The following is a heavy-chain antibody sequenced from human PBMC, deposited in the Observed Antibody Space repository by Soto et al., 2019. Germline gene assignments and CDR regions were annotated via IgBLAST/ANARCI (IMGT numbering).Heavy chain of an antibody. V-gene: IGHV1-69*12. D-gene: IGHD2-2*01. CDR2: IIPIFGTA. CDR1: GGTFSSYA. CDR3: ARHVPAAGYYYGMDV. Sequence: QVQLVQSGAEVKKPGSSVKVSCKASGGTFSSYAISWVRQAPGQGLEWMGGIIPIFGTANYAQKFQGRVTVTADESTSTAYMGLSSLRSEDTAVYYCARHVPAAGYYYGMDVWGQGTTVTVSS. J-gene: IGHJ6*02.